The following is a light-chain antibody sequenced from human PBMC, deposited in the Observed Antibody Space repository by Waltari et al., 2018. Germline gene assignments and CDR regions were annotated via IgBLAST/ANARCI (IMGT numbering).Light chain of an antibody. V-gene: IGKV3-20*01. J-gene: IGKJ5*01. CDR1: QSVSSSY. Sequence: EIVLTQSPGTLSLSPGERATLSCRASQSVSSSYLARYQQKPGQAPRLLIYGASSRATGIPDRFSGIGSGTDFTLTISRLEPEDFAVYYCQQYGRSLITFGQGTRLEIK. CDR2: GAS. CDR3: QQYGRSLIT.